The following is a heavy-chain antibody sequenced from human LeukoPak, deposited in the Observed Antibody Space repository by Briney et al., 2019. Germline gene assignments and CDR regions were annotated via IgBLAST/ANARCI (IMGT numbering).Heavy chain of an antibody. V-gene: IGHV4-30-2*01. J-gene: IGHJ6*03. CDR1: GGSISSGGYY. Sequence: SETLSLTCTVSGGSISSGGYYWSRIRQPPGKGLEWIGYIYHSGSTYYNPSLKSRVTISVDRSKNQFSLKLSSVTAADTAVYYCARVPRSYYYYYYMDVWGKGTTVTVSS. CDR3: ARVPRSYYYYYYMDV. CDR2: IYHSGST.